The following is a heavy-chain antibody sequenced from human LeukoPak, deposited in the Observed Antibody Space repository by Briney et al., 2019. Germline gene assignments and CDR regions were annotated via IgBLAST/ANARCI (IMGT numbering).Heavy chain of an antibody. V-gene: IGHV4-39*01. D-gene: IGHD3-10*01. CDR3: GALYYYGSGVSRNWFDP. J-gene: IGHJ5*02. Sequence: PSETLSLTRTVSGGSISSSSYYWGWIRQPPGKGLEWIGSIYYSGSTYYNPSLKSRVTISVDTSKNQFSLKLSSVTAADTAVYYCGALYYYGSGVSRNWFDPWGQGTLVTVSS. CDR2: IYYSGST. CDR1: GGSISSSSYY.